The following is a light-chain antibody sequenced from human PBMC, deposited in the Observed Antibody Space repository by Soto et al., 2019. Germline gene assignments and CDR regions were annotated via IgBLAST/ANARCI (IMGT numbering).Light chain of an antibody. CDR1: QTINRW. CDR2: KAS. Sequence: DIQMTQSPSTRSPSVGDRVTITCRASQTINRWLAWYQQKPGEVPKLLIYKASVLESGVPSRFSGSGSGTEFTLTISRLQPEDVATYYCQHWSFGQGTKVDIK. CDR3: QHWS. J-gene: IGKJ1*01. V-gene: IGKV1-5*03.